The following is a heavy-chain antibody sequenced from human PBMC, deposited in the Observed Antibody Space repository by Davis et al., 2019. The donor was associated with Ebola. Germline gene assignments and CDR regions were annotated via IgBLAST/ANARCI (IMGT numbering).Heavy chain of an antibody. CDR2: IKQDGSEK. CDR3: ARTAGAA. D-gene: IGHD2-15*01. CDR1: GFTFSGSA. J-gene: IGHJ6*02. Sequence: GGSLRLSCAASGFTFSGSAMHWVRQAPGKGLEWVANIKQDGSEKYYVDSVKGRFTISRDNAKNSLYLQMNSLRAEDTAVYYCARTAGAAWGQGTTVTVSS. V-gene: IGHV3-7*03.